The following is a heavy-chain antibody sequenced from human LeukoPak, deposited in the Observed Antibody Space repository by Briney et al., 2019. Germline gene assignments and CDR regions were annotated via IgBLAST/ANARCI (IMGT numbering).Heavy chain of an antibody. V-gene: IGHV4-59*01. Sequence: PSETLSLTCTVSGGSISSYYWSWIRQPPGKGLEWIGYIYYSGSTYYNPSLRSRVTISVDTSKNQFSLKLSSVTAADTAVYYCARESIVATIDYWGQGTLVTVSS. CDR3: ARESIVATIDY. CDR1: GGSISSYY. CDR2: IYYSGST. D-gene: IGHD5-12*01. J-gene: IGHJ4*02.